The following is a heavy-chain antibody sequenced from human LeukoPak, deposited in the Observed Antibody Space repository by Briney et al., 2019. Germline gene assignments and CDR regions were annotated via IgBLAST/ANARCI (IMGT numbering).Heavy chain of an antibody. CDR1: GFTFSSYA. CDR2: VTASAGNT. CDR3: AKGDYYGSVSTFKNGMDV. D-gene: IGHD3-10*01. Sequence: GGSLRLSCAASGFTFSSYAMSWVRQAPGKGLEWVSAVTASAGNTYYADSVKGRFTISRDNSKITLYLQVNSLRAEDTAVYYCAKGDYYGSVSTFKNGMDVWGQGTTVTVSS. J-gene: IGHJ6*02. V-gene: IGHV3-23*01.